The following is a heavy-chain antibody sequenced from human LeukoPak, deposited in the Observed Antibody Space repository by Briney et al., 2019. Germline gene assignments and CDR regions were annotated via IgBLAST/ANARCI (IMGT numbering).Heavy chain of an antibody. CDR1: GFAFSNYA. Sequence: GGSLRLSCETSGFAFSNYAMSWVRQAPGKGLEWVARIASKSRGGTTAYAAPVQGRFIITRDDSENTLYLQMHSLKTEDTAVYYCITDPAGVTTVTSPNYYFDYWGQGTLVTVSS. D-gene: IGHD4-17*01. V-gene: IGHV3-15*04. CDR2: IASKSRGGTT. J-gene: IGHJ4*02. CDR3: ITDPAGVTTVTSPNYYFDY.